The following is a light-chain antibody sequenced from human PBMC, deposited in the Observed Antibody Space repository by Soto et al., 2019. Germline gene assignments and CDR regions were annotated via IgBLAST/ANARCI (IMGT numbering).Light chain of an antibody. CDR1: QRVSSH. CDR2: YIS. CDR3: QQHNQWPIT. Sequence: ETELTQSPTTLSVSPGDTATLSCRASQRVSSHLAWYQQQPGQAPRLLIYYISTRATGIPARFSGSGSGTEFTLTINRLQSEDSAVYYCQQHNQWPITFGQGTRLEI. J-gene: IGKJ5*01. V-gene: IGKV3D-15*01.